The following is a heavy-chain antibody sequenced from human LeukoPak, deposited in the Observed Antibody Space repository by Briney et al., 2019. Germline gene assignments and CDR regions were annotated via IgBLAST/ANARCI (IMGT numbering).Heavy chain of an antibody. V-gene: IGHV3-48*01. CDR3: ARDAVQAGTPFYFDF. Sequence: PGRSLRLSCSASGFIFASYGMNWVRQAPGKGLQWVSYISAGSSSTFYADSVKGRFTISRDDADNSLHLQMNSLSAEDTAVYYCARDAVQAGTPFYFDFWGQGALVTVSS. CDR2: ISAGSSST. D-gene: IGHD2-15*01. CDR1: GFIFASYG. J-gene: IGHJ4*02.